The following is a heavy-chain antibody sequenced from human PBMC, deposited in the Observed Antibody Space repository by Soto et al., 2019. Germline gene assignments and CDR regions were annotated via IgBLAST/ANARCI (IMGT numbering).Heavy chain of an antibody. CDR2: ISGSGGST. J-gene: IGHJ4*02. CDR3: AKDGPKTMIVVVTRYYFDY. D-gene: IGHD3-22*01. CDR1: GFTFSSYA. V-gene: IGHV3-23*01. Sequence: GGSLRLSCAASGFTFSSYAMSWVRQAPGKGLDWVSAISGSGGSTYYADSVKGRFTISRDNSKNTLYLQMNSLRAEDTAVYYCAKDGPKTMIVVVTRYYFDYWGQGTLVTVSS.